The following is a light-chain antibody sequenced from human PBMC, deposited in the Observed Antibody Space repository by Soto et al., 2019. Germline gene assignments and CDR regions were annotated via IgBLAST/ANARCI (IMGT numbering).Light chain of an antibody. CDR3: EQYDRSPWT. J-gene: IGKJ1*01. Sequence: EIVLTQSPGTLSLSPGERATLSCRASQSISSSFLAWYQQKPGQAPRLLIYGASSRATGIPDRFSGSGFGTDFTLTISRLEPEDVAEFDCEQYDRSPWTFGQGTRVEIK. CDR2: GAS. V-gene: IGKV3-20*01. CDR1: QSISSSF.